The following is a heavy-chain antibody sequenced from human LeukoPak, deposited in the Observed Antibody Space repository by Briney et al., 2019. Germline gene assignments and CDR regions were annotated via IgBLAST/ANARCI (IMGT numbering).Heavy chain of an antibody. CDR2: INHSGST. V-gene: IGHV4-34*01. Sequence: SETLSLTCAVYGGSFSGYYWSWIRQPPGKGLEWIGEINHSGSTNYNPSLKSRVNISVDTSKNQFSLKLSSVTAADTAVYYCARASRYSYGRNWFDPWGQGTLVTVSS. CDR1: GGSFSGYY. D-gene: IGHD5-18*01. CDR3: ARASRYSYGRNWFDP. J-gene: IGHJ5*02.